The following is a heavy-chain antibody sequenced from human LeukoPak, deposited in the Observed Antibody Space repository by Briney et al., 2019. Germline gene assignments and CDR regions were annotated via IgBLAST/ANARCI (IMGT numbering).Heavy chain of an antibody. Sequence: PSETLSLTCTVSNGSISSYYWSWIRQPPGKGLEWIGYIYHSGSTNYNPSLQSRVTISLDTSKKQLSLKLSSVTAADTAVYYCARLPPYYDILTGYSPFDYWGQGTLVTVSS. J-gene: IGHJ4*02. D-gene: IGHD3-9*01. CDR3: ARLPPYYDILTGYSPFDY. CDR1: NGSISSYY. CDR2: IYHSGST. V-gene: IGHV4-59*01.